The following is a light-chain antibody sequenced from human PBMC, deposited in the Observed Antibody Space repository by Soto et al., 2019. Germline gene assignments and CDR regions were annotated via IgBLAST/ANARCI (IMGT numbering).Light chain of an antibody. CDR1: SSDVGGYNY. Sequence: QSALTQPASVSGSPGQSITISCTGTSSDVGGYNYVSWLQQHPGKAPKLKIYEVSNRPSGVSNRFSGSKSGYTASLTISELQAEDEADYYCTSFTSSSTWVFGGGNKLTVL. CDR2: EVS. V-gene: IGLV2-14*03. J-gene: IGLJ3*02. CDR3: TSFTSSSTWV.